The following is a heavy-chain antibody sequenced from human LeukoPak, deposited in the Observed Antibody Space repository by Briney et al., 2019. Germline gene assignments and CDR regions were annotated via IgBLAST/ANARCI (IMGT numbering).Heavy chain of an antibody. D-gene: IGHD3-10*01. CDR3: ARVYGSGSYSDY. J-gene: IGHJ4*02. V-gene: IGHV4-34*01. Sequence: PSETLSLTCAVYGGSFSGYYWSWIRQPPGKGLEWIGEINHSGSTNYNPSLKSRVTMSVDTSKNQFSLKLSSVTAADTAVYYCARVYGSGSYSDYWGQGTLVTVSS. CDR1: GGSFSGYY. CDR2: INHSGST.